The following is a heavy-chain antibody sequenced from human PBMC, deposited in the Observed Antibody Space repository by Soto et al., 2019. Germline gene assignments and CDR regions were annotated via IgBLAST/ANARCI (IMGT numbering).Heavy chain of an antibody. Sequence: ASLKISCKGSGYSFTSYWIGWVRQMPGKGLEWMGIIYPGDSDTRYSPSFQGQVTISADKSISTAYLQWSSLKASDTAMYYCARQRGATIFGVVRDDNWFDPWGQGTLVTVSS. CDR1: GYSFTSYW. D-gene: IGHD3-3*01. J-gene: IGHJ5*02. CDR3: ARQRGATIFGVVRDDNWFDP. V-gene: IGHV5-51*01. CDR2: IYPGDSDT.